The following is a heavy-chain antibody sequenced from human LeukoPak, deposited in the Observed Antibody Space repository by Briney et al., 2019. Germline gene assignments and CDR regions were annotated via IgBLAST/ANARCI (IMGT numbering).Heavy chain of an antibody. V-gene: IGHV3-7*01. CDR2: IKEDGTEK. D-gene: IGHD1-1*01. CDR1: GFTFSDFW. CDR3: VRESRPGGAMGLYHNLDY. Sequence: GGSLRLSCAGSGFTFSDFWVTWVRQTPGKGLEWVANIKEDGTEKNLVDSVKGRFTISRDNTKNLLFLEMNNLRGDDTAIYYCVRESRPGGAMGLYHNLDYWGQGTLVAVSS. J-gene: IGHJ4*02.